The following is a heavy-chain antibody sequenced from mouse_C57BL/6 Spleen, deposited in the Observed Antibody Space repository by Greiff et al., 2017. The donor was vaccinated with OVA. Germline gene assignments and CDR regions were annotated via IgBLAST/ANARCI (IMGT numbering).Heavy chain of an antibody. CDR3: ARCPRLSYYGSSHWYFDV. V-gene: IGHV7-3*01. CDR1: GFTFTDYY. Sequence: EVKLMESGGGLVQPGGSLSLSCAASGFTFTDYYMSWVRQPPGKALEWLGFIRNKANGYTTEYSASVKGRFTISRDNSQSILYLQMNALRAEDSATYYCARCPRLSYYGSSHWYFDVWGTGTTVTVSS. CDR2: IRNKANGYTT. D-gene: IGHD1-1*01. J-gene: IGHJ1*03.